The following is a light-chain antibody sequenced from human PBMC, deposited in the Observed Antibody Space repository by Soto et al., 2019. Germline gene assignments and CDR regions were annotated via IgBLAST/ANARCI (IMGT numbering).Light chain of an antibody. Sequence: ELVLTQSPGTLSLSPGESVTLSCRASQSVTNNNLAWFQQKPGPAPRLLIHAASTRAVGIPDRFSGSGSGTDFTLAISRLEPEDFAVFYCLQYGNSAYTFGQGTKLEMK. CDR3: LQYGNSAYT. CDR1: QSVTNNN. V-gene: IGKV3-20*01. CDR2: AAS. J-gene: IGKJ2*01.